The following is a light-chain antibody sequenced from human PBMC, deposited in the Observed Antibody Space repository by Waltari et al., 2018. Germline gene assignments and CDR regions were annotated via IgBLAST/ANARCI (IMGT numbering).Light chain of an antibody. J-gene: IGLJ2*01. Sequence: QSALTQPPSASGTPVQTVTIFCSGGNSNIGSTVVNWYQQVPGTAPKLLIYSSTYRPSGVPDRFSGSKSGTSASLAISGLQSDDEGDYYCATWDDRLTGVVFGGGTKVTVL. V-gene: IGLV1-44*01. CDR3: ATWDDRLTGVV. CDR2: SST. CDR1: NSNIGSTV.